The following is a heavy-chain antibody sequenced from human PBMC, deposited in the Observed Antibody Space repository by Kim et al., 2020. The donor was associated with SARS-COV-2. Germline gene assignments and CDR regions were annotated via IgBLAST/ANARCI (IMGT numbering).Heavy chain of an antibody. D-gene: IGHD5-18*01. CDR3: AKRRDSGYSYGMDV. CDR2: ISGSGGST. Sequence: GGSLRLSCAASGFTFSSYAMSWVRQAPGKGLEWVSAISGSGGSTYYADSVKGRFTISRDNSKNTLYLQMNSLRAEDTAVYYCAKRRDSGYSYGMDVWGQGTTVTVSS. J-gene: IGHJ6*02. V-gene: IGHV3-23*01. CDR1: GFTFSSYA.